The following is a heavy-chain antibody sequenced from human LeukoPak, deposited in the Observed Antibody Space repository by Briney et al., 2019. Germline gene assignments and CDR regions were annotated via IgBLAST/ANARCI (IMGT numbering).Heavy chain of an antibody. D-gene: IGHD6-6*01. Sequence: ASVKVSCKASGYTFTSYGISWVRQAPGQGLEWMGWISAYNGNTNYAQKLQGRVTMTTDTSTSTAYMELRSLRSDDTAVYYCARDARGIPYSRSMDYWGQGTLVTVSS. CDR3: ARDARGIPYSRSMDY. J-gene: IGHJ4*02. CDR1: GYTFTSYG. V-gene: IGHV1-18*01. CDR2: ISAYNGNT.